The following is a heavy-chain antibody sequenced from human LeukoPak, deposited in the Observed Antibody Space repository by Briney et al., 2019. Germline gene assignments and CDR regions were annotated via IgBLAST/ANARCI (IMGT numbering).Heavy chain of an antibody. CDR1: GFTFSSYG. D-gene: IGHD3-10*01. J-gene: IGHJ4*02. V-gene: IGHV3-30*03. CDR3: ARAMVRGVIPY. CDR2: ISYDGSNK. Sequence: GGSLRLSCAASGFTFSSYGMHWVRQAPGKGLEWVAVISYDGSNKYYADSVKGRFTISRDNSKNTLYLQMNSLRAEDTAVYYCARAMVRGVIPYWGQGTLVTVSS.